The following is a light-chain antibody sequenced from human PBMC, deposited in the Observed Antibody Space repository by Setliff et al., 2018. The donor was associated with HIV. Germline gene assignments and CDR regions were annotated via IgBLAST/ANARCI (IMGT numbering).Light chain of an antibody. Sequence: QSVLTQPPSASGTPGQRVTISCSGSRSNIGSNTVNWYQQLPGTAPKLLIYRNNQRPSGVPDRFSGSKSGTSASLAISGLQSEDEADYYCAAWDDSLNGYVFGTGTKGTVL. CDR1: RSNIGSNT. J-gene: IGLJ1*01. CDR2: RNN. CDR3: AAWDDSLNGYV. V-gene: IGLV1-44*01.